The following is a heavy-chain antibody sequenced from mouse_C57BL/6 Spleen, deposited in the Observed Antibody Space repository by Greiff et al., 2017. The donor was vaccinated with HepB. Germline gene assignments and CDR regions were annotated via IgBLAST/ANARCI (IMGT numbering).Heavy chain of an antibody. D-gene: IGHD1-1*01. V-gene: IGHV10-1*01. CDR1: GFSFNTYA. J-gene: IGHJ4*01. CDR2: IRSKSNNYAT. Sequence: EVQVVESGGGLVQPKGSLKLSCAASGFSFNTYAMNWVRQAPGKGLEWVARIRSKSNNYATYYADSVKDRFTISRDDSESMLYLQMNNLKTEDTAMYYCVSHYGSSPYYYAMDYWGQGTSVTVSS. CDR3: VSHYGSSPYYYAMDY.